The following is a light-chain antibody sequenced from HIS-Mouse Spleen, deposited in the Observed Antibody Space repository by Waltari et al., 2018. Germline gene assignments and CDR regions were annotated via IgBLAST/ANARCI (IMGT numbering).Light chain of an antibody. CDR3: QVWDSSTAV. CDR2: RDS. Sequence: SYELTQPLSVSVALGQTARITCGGNNIGSKNVHWYQQKPGQAPVLVIYRDSNRPSGIPGRFPGSNSGNTATLTISRAQAGDEADYYCQVWDSSTAVFGGGTKLTVL. J-gene: IGLJ2*01. CDR1: NIGSKN. V-gene: IGLV3-9*01.